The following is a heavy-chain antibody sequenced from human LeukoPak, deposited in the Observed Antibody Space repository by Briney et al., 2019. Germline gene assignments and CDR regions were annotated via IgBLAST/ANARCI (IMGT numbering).Heavy chain of an antibody. D-gene: IGHD3-22*01. CDR2: IYYSGST. V-gene: IGHV4-39*07. CDR3: ARVEYRGSRGYSVYCFDY. CDR1: GGSISSSNYY. J-gene: IGHJ4*02. Sequence: PSETLSLTCTVSGGSISSSNYYWGWIRQPPGKGLEWIGSIYYSGSTYYNPSLKSRVTISVDTSKNQFSLKLSSVTAADTAVYYCARVEYRGSRGYSVYCFDYWGQGSLVTVSS.